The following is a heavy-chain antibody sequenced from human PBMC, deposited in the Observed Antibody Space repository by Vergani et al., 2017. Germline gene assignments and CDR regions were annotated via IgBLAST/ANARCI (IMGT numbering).Heavy chain of an antibody. J-gene: IGHJ4*02. CDR1: GGTFSSYA. Sequence: QVQLVQSGAEVKKPGSSVKVSCKASGGTFSSYAISWVRQAPGQGLEWMGGIIPIFGTANYAQKFQGRVTITADESTSTAYMELSSLRSEDTAVYYCARRVKGYGGNSGGRMFDYWGQGTLVTVSS. D-gene: IGHD4-23*01. CDR2: IIPIFGTA. CDR3: ARRVKGYGGNSGGRMFDY. V-gene: IGHV1-69*01.